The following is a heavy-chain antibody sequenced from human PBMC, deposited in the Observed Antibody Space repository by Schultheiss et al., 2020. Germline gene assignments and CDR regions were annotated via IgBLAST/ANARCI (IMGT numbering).Heavy chain of an antibody. Sequence: SETLSLTCTVSGGSISSSSYYWGWIRQPPGKGLEWIGYIYYSGSTNYNPSLKSRVTISVDTSKNQFSLKLSSVTAADTAVYYCARVGLDYYDSSGRYFDYWGQGTLVTVSS. J-gene: IGHJ4*02. D-gene: IGHD3-22*01. CDR3: ARVGLDYYDSSGRYFDY. V-gene: IGHV4-61*05. CDR1: GGSISSSSYY. CDR2: IYYSGST.